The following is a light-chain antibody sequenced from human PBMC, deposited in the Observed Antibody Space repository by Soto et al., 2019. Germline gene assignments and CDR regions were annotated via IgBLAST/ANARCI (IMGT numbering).Light chain of an antibody. CDR2: KAS. J-gene: IGKJ1*01. CDR1: QSISSW. CDR3: QQYNSYPVT. V-gene: IGKV1-5*03. Sequence: DIQMTQSPSTLSASVGDRVTITCRASQSISSWLAWYQQKPGKAPKLLIYKASSLESGVPSRFSGSGSGTEFTLTISSLQPDDFATYYCQQYNSYPVTFGQGNKVDIK.